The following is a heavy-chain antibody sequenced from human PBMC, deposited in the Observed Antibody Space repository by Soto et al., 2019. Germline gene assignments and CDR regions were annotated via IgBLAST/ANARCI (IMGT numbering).Heavy chain of an antibody. CDR2: ISAYNGNT. CDR3: AREGVDTAMASGWAD. D-gene: IGHD5-18*01. Sequence: ASVKVSCKASGYTFTSYGISWVRQAPGQGLEWMGWISAYNGNTNYAQKLQGRVTMTTDTSTSTAYMELRSLRSDDTAVYYCAREGVDTAMASGWADWGQGTLVTVSS. J-gene: IGHJ4*02. V-gene: IGHV1-18*01. CDR1: GYTFTSYG.